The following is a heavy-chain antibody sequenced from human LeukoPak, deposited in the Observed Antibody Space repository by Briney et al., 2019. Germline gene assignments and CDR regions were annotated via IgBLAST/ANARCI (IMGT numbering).Heavy chain of an antibody. J-gene: IGHJ4*02. D-gene: IGHD2/OR15-2a*01. V-gene: IGHV4-59*01. CDR2: IYDDGST. CDR1: GGSIRNDY. CDR3: ARSRSYNSRSFYEFDS. Sequence: PSETLSLTCTVSGGSIRNDYWSWIRQSPGKGLEWIGYIYDDGSTNYNPSLTSRVSISLDTSKNQFSLKLSSVTAADTAVYYCARSRSYNSRSFYEFDSWGQGTLVTVSS.